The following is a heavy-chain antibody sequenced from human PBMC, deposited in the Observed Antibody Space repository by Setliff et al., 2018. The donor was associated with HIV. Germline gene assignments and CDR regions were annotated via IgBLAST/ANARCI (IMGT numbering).Heavy chain of an antibody. CDR2: IYHSGST. D-gene: IGHD2-21*02. CDR3: ARGQGCGGGCHYAFEM. CDR1: GYSISSDYY. V-gene: IGHV4-38-2*02. Sequence: PSETLSLTCTVSGYSISSDYYWGWIRQPPGKGLEWIGNIYHSGSTYYNPSLKSRVTISVDTSKNQFSLNLNSVTAADTAVYYCARGQGCGGGCHYAFEMWGQGTMVTVSS. J-gene: IGHJ3*02.